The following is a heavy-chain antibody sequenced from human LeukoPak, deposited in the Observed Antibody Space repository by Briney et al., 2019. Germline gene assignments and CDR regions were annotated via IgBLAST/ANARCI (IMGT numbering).Heavy chain of an antibody. CDR2: MYYSGST. V-gene: IGHV4-39*01. J-gene: IGHJ3*02. CDR3: ARHGPPITSECRPPYGAVDI. D-gene: IGHD2-2*01. Sequence: SETLSLTCTVSGGSISSSNCCWGWIRQPPGKGLEVIGSMYYSGSTYYNPSLKSRVTISVDTSKNQFSLKLGSVTAADTAVYYCARHGPPITSECRPPYGAVDIWGQGTTVIVSS. CDR1: GGSISSSNCC.